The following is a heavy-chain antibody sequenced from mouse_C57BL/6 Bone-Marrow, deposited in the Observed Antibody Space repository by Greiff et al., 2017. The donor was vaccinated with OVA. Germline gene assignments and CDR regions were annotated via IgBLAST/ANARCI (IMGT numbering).Heavy chain of an antibody. CDR2: ISNGGGST. Sequence: DVHLVESGGGLVQPGGSLKLSCAASGFTFSDYYMYWVRQTPEKRLEWVAYISNGGGSTYYPDTVKGRFTISRDNAKNTLYLQMSRLKSEDTAKYYCARRRYCDVWGTGTTVTVSS. J-gene: IGHJ1*03. CDR3: ARRRYCDV. CDR1: GFTFSDYY. V-gene: IGHV5-12*01.